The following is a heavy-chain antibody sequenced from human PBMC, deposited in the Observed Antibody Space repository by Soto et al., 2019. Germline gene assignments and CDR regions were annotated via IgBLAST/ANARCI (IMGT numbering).Heavy chain of an antibody. Sequence: QVQLVQSGAEVKKPGASVKVSCKASGYTFTSYGISWVRQAPGQGLEWMGWISAYNGNTNYAQKLQGRVTMTTDTSTSTAYMELRSLRSDDTAVYYCARETAPPGVQLSGGFDPWGQGTLVTVSS. V-gene: IGHV1-18*01. CDR3: ARETAPPGVQLSGGFDP. CDR2: ISAYNGNT. D-gene: IGHD5-18*01. J-gene: IGHJ5*02. CDR1: GYTFTSYG.